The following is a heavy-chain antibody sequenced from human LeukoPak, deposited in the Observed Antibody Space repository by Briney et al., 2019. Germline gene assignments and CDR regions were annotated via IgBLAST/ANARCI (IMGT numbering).Heavy chain of an antibody. D-gene: IGHD2-15*01. Sequence: SETLSLTCTVSGGSISSYYWSWIRQPPGKGLEWIGYIYYSGSTNYNPSLKSRVTISVDTSKNQFSLKLSSVTAADTAVYYCARACSGGSCYGYYDGDAFDIWGQGTMVTVSS. J-gene: IGHJ3*02. CDR2: IYYSGST. CDR3: ARACSGGSCYGYYDGDAFDI. V-gene: IGHV4-59*01. CDR1: GGSISSYY.